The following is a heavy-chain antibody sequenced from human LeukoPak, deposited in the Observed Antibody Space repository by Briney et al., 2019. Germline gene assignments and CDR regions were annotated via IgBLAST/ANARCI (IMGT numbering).Heavy chain of an antibody. Sequence: PGGSLRLSCAASGFTFSSYAMSWVRQAPGKGLEWVSAISGSGGSTYYADSVKGRFTISRDNSKNTLYLQMNSLRAEDTAVYYCASPPRQQWLVVGMDVWGQGTTVTVSS. CDR1: GFTFSSYA. CDR3: ASPPRQQWLVVGMDV. CDR2: ISGSGGST. D-gene: IGHD6-19*01. J-gene: IGHJ6*02. V-gene: IGHV3-23*01.